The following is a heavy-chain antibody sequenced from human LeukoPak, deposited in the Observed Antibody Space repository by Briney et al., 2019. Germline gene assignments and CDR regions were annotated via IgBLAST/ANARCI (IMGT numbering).Heavy chain of an antibody. CDR1: GYTFTSYD. D-gene: IGHD3-10*01. V-gene: IGHV1-8*01. J-gene: IGHJ4*02. CDR3: ARGTYYYGSGRGRSVDY. Sequence: GASVKVSCKASGYTFTSYDINWVRQATGQGLEGMGWMNPNSGNTGYAQKFQGRVTMTRNTSISTAYMELSSLRSEDTAVYYCARGTYYYGSGRGRSVDYWGQGTLVTVS. CDR2: MNPNSGNT.